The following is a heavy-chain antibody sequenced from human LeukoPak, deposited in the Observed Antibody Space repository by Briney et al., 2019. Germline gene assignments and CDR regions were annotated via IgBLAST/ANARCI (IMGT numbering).Heavy chain of an antibody. CDR1: DGAFSGYY. D-gene: IGHD3-10*01. CDR3: ARRPRGVIIKTWFDS. J-gene: IGHJ5*01. V-gene: IGHV4-34*01. Sequence: SETLSLTCAVYDGAFSGYYCSWIRQPPGKGLEWIGEINHSGSANYNPSLKSRVTILLDMSKNQFSLNLSSVTAADTAVYYCARRPRGVIIKTWFDSWGQGTLVTVSS. CDR2: INHSGSA.